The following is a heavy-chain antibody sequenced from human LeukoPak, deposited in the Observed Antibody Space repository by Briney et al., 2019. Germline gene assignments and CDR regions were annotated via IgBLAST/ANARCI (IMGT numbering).Heavy chain of an antibody. V-gene: IGHV1-69*04. J-gene: IGHJ6*02. D-gene: IGHD2-15*01. CDR2: IIPILGIA. Sequence: SVKVSCKASGGTFSSYAISWVRLAPGQGLEWMGRIIPILGIANYAQKFQGRVTITADKSTSTAYMELSSLRSEDTAVYYCARPSRIYCSGGSCFYYYYGMDVWGQGTTVTVSS. CDR3: ARPSRIYCSGGSCFYYYYGMDV. CDR1: GGTFSSYA.